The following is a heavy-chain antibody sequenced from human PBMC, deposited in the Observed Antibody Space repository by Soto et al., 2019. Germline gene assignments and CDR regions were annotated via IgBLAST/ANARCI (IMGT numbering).Heavy chain of an antibody. D-gene: IGHD6-13*01. J-gene: IGHJ5*02. CDR2: IYWDDDK. Sequence: SGPTLVNPTQTLTLTCTFSGFSLSTSGVGVGWIRQPPVKALEWLALIYWDDDKRYSPSLKSRLTITKDTSKNQVVLTMTNMDPVDTATYYCAHRKRSGYSSSWYTFYNWFDPWGQGTLVTVSS. V-gene: IGHV2-5*02. CDR1: GFSLSTSGVG. CDR3: AHRKRSGYSSSWYTFYNWFDP.